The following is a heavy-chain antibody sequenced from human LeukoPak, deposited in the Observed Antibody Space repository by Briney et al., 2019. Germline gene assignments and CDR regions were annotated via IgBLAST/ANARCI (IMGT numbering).Heavy chain of an antibody. V-gene: IGHV4-4*02. J-gene: IGHJ6*02. CDR1: GGSISSSNW. D-gene: IGHD6-19*01. CDR2: IYHSGST. Sequence: SETLSLTCAVSGGSISSSNWWSWVRQPPGQGLEWIGEIYHSGSTNYNPSLKGRVTISVDKSKNQFSLKLSSVTAADTAVYYCARVPLGIAVAGLYYYYYYGMDVWGQGTTVTVSS. CDR3: ARVPLGIAVAGLYYYYYYGMDV.